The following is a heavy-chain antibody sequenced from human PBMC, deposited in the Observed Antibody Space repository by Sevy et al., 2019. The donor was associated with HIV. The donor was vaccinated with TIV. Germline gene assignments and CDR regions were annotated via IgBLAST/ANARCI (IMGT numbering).Heavy chain of an antibody. D-gene: IGHD5-18*01. CDR1: GFTFSSYS. Sequence: GGSLRLSCAASGFTFSSYSVNWVRQAPGKGLEWVSYISSSGIIYYADSVEGRFTISRDNAKNSLYLQRNSLRAEDTAVYHGAGEGGYTDQGMDVWGQGTTVTVSS. V-gene: IGHV3-48*01. CDR2: ISSSGII. CDR3: AGEGGYTDQGMDV. J-gene: IGHJ6*02.